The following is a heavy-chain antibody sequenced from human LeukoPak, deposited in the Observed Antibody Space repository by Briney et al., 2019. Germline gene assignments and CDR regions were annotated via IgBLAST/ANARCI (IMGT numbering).Heavy chain of an antibody. J-gene: IGHJ4*02. D-gene: IGHD3-10*01. CDR1: GGSISSYY. Sequence: KPSETLSLTCTVSGGSISSYYWSWIRQPPGKGLEWIGYTYYSGSTNYNPSLKSRVTISVDTSKNQFSLKLSSVTAADTAVYYCARSMVRGVYFDYWGQGTLVTVSS. V-gene: IGHV4-59*01. CDR2: TYYSGST. CDR3: ARSMVRGVYFDY.